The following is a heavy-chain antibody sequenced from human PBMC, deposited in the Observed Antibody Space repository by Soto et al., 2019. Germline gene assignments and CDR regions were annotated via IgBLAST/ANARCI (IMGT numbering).Heavy chain of an antibody. CDR3: ARDAVVVVAATGVGRGNWFDP. Sequence: QVQLVQSGAEVKKPGASVKVSCKASGYTFTGYYMHWVRQAPGQGLEWMGWINPNSGGTNYAQKFQGRVTMTRDTSISTAYMELSRLRSDDTAVYYCARDAVVVVAATGVGRGNWFDPWGQGTLVTVSS. J-gene: IGHJ5*02. CDR2: INPNSGGT. V-gene: IGHV1-2*02. D-gene: IGHD2-15*01. CDR1: GYTFTGYY.